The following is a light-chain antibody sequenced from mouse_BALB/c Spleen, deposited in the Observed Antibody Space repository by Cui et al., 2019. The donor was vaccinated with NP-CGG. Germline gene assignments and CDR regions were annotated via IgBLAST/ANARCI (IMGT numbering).Light chain of an antibody. CDR2: GTN. J-gene: IGLJ1*01. CDR3: ALRYSNHWV. CDR1: TGAVTTSNY. Sequence: HDAATQEPATTTSPGETVTPTCRSSTGAVTTSNYANWVQEKPDHLFTGLIGGTNNRAPGIPARFSGSLIGDKAALTITGAQTEDEAIYFCALRYSNHWVFGGGTKLTVL. V-gene: IGLV1*01.